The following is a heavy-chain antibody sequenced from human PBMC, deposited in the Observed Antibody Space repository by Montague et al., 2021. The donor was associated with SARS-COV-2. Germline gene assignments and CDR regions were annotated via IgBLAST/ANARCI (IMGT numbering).Heavy chain of an antibody. CDR2: ISSGSSST. CDR3: ARGLRYHHYVMDV. D-gene: IGHD3-16*01. V-gene: IGHV3-11*05. CDR1: GFTFSAFH. Sequence: SLRRSCAASGFTFSAFHMSWIRQAPGTGLEWVSCISSGSSSTKFADSVKGRFTISRDNAKNSLYLQMNSLRVEDTAVYYCARGLRYHHYVMDVWGQGTTVTVSS. J-gene: IGHJ6*02.